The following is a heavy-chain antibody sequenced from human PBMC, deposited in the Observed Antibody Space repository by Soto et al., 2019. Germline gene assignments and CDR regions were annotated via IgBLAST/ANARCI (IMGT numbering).Heavy chain of an antibody. V-gene: IGHV4-4*07. Sequence: QVQLQESGPGLVKASETLSLTCTVSGASLNNYYWSWARQPAGKGLEWVGRIYTSGSTTYNTSLESQVTMPVDTSKRQFSLKLSSVTAADTAVYYCARGSLAPDYWGQGTLVTVSS. J-gene: IGHJ4*02. CDR1: GASLNNYY. CDR3: ARGSLAPDY. CDR2: IYTSGST. D-gene: IGHD1-26*01.